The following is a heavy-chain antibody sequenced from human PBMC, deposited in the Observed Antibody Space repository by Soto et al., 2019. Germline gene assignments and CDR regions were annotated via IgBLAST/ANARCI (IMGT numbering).Heavy chain of an antibody. CDR3: AKDLAAAGIDYYYGMDV. J-gene: IGHJ6*02. CDR1: GFTFDDYA. D-gene: IGHD6-13*01. Sequence: LKISCAASGFTFDDYAMHWVRQARGKGLEWVSGISWNSGSIGYADSVKGRFTISRDNAKNSLYLQMNSLRAEDTALYYCAKDLAAAGIDYYYGMDVWGQGTTVTVS. CDR2: ISWNSGSI. V-gene: IGHV3-9*01.